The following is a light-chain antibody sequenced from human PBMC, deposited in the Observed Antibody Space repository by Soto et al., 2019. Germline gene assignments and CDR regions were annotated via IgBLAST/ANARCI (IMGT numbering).Light chain of an antibody. CDR2: ATS. Sequence: DIKMTQSPSFVSAAVGDRVPRTCRASQDISNLLAWYQQKPGKAPTLLIYATSNLRRGVPSRFSGSGSGTDFTLTISGLQPEDFATYYCQQASSFPRTFGQGTKVDIK. CDR3: QQASSFPRT. CDR1: QDISNL. V-gene: IGKV1-12*01. J-gene: IGKJ1*01.